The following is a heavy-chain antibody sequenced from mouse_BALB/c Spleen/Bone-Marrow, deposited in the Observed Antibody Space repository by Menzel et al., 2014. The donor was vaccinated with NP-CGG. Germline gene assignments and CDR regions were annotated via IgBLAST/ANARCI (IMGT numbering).Heavy chain of an antibody. J-gene: IGHJ1*01. CDR1: GFDFSRYW. CDR3: ARLNYYGSLFV. CDR2: INPDSSTI. Sequence: VQLQQSGGGLVQPGGSLKPSCAASGFDFSRYWMSWVRQAPGKGLEWIGEINPDSSTINYTPSLKDKFIISRDNAKNTLYLQMSKVRSEDTALYYCARLNYYGSLFVWGAGTTVTVSS. D-gene: IGHD1-1*01. V-gene: IGHV4-1*02.